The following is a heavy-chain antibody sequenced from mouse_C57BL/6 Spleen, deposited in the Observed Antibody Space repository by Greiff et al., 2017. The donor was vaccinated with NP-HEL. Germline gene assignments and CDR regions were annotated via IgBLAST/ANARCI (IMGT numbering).Heavy chain of an antibody. J-gene: IGHJ3*01. D-gene: IGHD1-1*01. CDR1: GFTFSSYA. CDR2: ISDGGSYT. Sequence: EVQRVESGGGLVKPGGSLKLSCAASGFTFSSYAMSWVRQTPEKRLEWVATISDGGSYTYYPDNVKGRFTISRDNAKNNLYLQMSHLKSEDTAMYYCARVDYGSSSWFAYWGQGTLVTVSA. V-gene: IGHV5-4*01. CDR3: ARVDYGSSSWFAY.